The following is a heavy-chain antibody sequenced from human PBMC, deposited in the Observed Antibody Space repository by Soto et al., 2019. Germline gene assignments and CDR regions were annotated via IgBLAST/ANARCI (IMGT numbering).Heavy chain of an antibody. CDR3: ASGIATGQLDP. D-gene: IGHD6-13*01. V-gene: IGHV1-3*01. Sequence: QVQLVQSGAEVKKPGASVKISCKASGDTFTSYTMNWVRQAPGQRLEWMGGINPDNGSTKSSQKFQDRVIITRDTPASPAYMDLGSLRSAEAAVYYRASGIATGQLDPWGQGTLVTVSS. J-gene: IGHJ5*02. CDR1: GDTFTSYT. CDR2: INPDNGST.